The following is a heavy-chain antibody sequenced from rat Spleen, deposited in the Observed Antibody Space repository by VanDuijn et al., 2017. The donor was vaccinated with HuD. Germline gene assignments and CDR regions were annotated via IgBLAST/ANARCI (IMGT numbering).Heavy chain of an antibody. V-gene: IGHV5-25*01. CDR2: ISPSGGST. J-gene: IGHJ2*01. CDR1: GFTFSDYN. Sequence: EVQLVESGGGLVQPGRSLKLSCAASGFTFSDYNMAWVRQAPTKGLEWVASISPSGGSTYYPDSVKGRFTISRDNAKSTLYLQMNSLRSEDTATYYCARNYGGYSVAFDYWGQGVMVTVSS. D-gene: IGHD1-11*01. CDR3: ARNYGGYSVAFDY.